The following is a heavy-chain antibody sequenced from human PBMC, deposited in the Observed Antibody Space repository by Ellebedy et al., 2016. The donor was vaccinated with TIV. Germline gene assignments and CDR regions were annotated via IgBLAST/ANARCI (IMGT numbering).Heavy chain of an antibody. CDR3: AYNYGSGSYFVS. CDR1: GGSIRSSNW. J-gene: IGHJ5*01. CDR2: IYHSGST. Sequence: SETLSLTXAVSGGSIRSSNWWGWVRQPPGKGLEWIGEIYHSGSTNYNPTLKSRVTISADESENQFSLNLRSVTAADTAVYYCAYNYGSGSYFVSWGQGTLVTVSS. D-gene: IGHD3-10*01. V-gene: IGHV4-4*02.